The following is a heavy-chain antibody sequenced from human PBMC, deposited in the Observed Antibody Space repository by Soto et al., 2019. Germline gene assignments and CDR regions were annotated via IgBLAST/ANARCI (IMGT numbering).Heavy chain of an antibody. CDR1: GGSVSSGSYY. V-gene: IGHV4-61*01. CDR2: IYYSGST. CDR3: ARAFGSTMPSLF. D-gene: IGHD2-2*01. J-gene: IGHJ4*02. Sequence: SETLSLTCTVSGGSVSSGSYYWSWIRQPPGKGLEWIGYIYYSGSTNYNPSLKSRVTMSIDTSKNQFSLKLSSVTAADTAVYYCARAFGSTMPSLFWGQGTLVTVSS.